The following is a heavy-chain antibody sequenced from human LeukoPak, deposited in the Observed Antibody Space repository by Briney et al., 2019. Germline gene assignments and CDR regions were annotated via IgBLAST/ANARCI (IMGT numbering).Heavy chain of an antibody. Sequence: GASVKVSCKASGYTFTSYDINWVRQATGQGLEWMGWMNPNSGNTGYAQKFQGRVTMTRDTSISTAYMELSRLRSDDTAVYYCARGLAAAGIDWFDPWGQGTLVTVSS. CDR2: MNPNSGNT. J-gene: IGHJ5*02. CDR1: GYTFTSYD. V-gene: IGHV1-8*01. D-gene: IGHD6-13*01. CDR3: ARGLAAAGIDWFDP.